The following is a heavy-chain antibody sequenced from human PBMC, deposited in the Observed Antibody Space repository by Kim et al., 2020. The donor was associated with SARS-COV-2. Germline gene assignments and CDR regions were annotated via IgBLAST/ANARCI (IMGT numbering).Heavy chain of an antibody. CDR3: AKDELAAAGMLDY. CDR2: IYSGGSST. V-gene: IGHV3-23*03. J-gene: IGHJ4*02. Sequence: GGYLRLSCAASGFTFSSYAMSWVRQAPGKGLEWVSVIYSGGSSTYYADSVKGRFTISRDNSKNTLYLQMNSLRAEDTAVYYCAKDELAAAGMLDYWGQGTLVTVSS. D-gene: IGHD6-13*01. CDR1: GFTFSSYA.